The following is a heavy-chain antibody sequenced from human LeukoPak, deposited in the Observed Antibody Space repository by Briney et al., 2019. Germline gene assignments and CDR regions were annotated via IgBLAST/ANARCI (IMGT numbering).Heavy chain of an antibody. Sequence: PSETLSLTCTVSGGSISSYYWSWIRQPPGKGLEWIGYIYYSGSTNYNPSLKSRVTISVDTSKNQFSLKLSSVTAADTAVYYCARTQEKQQLVPRARYYFDYWGQGTLVTVSS. CDR2: IYYSGST. J-gene: IGHJ4*02. CDR3: ARTQEKQQLVPRARYYFDY. D-gene: IGHD6-13*01. V-gene: IGHV4-59*01. CDR1: GGSISSYY.